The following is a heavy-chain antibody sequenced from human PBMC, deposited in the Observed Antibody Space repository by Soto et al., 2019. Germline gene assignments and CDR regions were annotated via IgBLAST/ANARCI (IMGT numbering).Heavy chain of an antibody. D-gene: IGHD3-22*01. V-gene: IGHV1-46*01. J-gene: IGHJ6*04. Sequence: ASVKVSCKASGYTFTSYYMHWVRQAPGQGLEWMGIINPSGGSTSYAQKFQGRVTMTRDTSTSTVYMELSSLRSEDTAVYYCARATPTYYYDSSGYSIVFYYVMDVWGEGATVSVSS. CDR1: GYTFTSYY. CDR3: ARATPTYYYDSSGYSIVFYYVMDV. CDR2: INPSGGST.